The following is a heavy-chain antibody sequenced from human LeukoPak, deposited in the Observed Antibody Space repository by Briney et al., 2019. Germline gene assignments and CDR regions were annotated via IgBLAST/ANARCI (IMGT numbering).Heavy chain of an antibody. J-gene: IGHJ3*02. D-gene: IGHD6-13*01. Sequence: SETLSLICTVSGGSISSYYWSWIRQPAGKGLEWIGRIYTSGSTNYNPSLKSRVTMSVDTSKNQFSLKLSSVTAADTAVYYCAREDSSSWYWAFDIWGQGTMVTVSS. CDR1: GGSISSYY. CDR3: AREDSSSWYWAFDI. CDR2: IYTSGST. V-gene: IGHV4-4*07.